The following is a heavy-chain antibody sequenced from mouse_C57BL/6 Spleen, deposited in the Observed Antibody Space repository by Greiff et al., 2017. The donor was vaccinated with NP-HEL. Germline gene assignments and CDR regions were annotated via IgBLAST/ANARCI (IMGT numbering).Heavy chain of an antibody. CDR3: ARDTTVVARYFDV. Sequence: QVQLQQSGAELVKPGASVKLSCKASGYTFTSYWMHWVKQRPGQGLEWIGYINPSSGYTKYNQKFKDKATLTADKSSSTAYMQLSILTYEDSAVYYCARDTTVVARYFDVWGTGTTLTVSS. CDR2: INPSSGYT. J-gene: IGHJ1*03. D-gene: IGHD1-1*01. CDR1: GYTFTSYW. V-gene: IGHV1-7*01.